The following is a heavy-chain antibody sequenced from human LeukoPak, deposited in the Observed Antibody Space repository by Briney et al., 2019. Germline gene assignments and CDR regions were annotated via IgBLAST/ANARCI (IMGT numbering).Heavy chain of an antibody. CDR1: GYSFTGYY. J-gene: IGHJ6*03. D-gene: IGHD2-8*01. Sequence: ASVKVSCKASGYSFTGYYMHWVRQAPGQGLEWMGWINPNSGDTKYAQKFQGRVTMTRDTSISTAYMELTRLRSDDTAVYYCAKGGLRVMVYRLYYMDVWGKGTTVTISS. CDR2: INPNSGDT. CDR3: AKGGLRVMVYRLYYMDV. V-gene: IGHV1-2*02.